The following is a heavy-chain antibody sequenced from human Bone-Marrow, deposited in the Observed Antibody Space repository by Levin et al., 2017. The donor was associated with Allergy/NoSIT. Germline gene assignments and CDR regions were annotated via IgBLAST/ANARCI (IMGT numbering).Heavy chain of an antibody. V-gene: IGHV3-43*01. Sequence: GGSLRLSCATSGFSFDDHTMHWVRQAPGKGLEWVSLISWDGDITYYADSVKGRFTISRDNSNNSLYLQMKSLTTEDTAFYYCAKGLGEYWFDPWGQGTLVTVSS. J-gene: IGHJ5*02. CDR2: ISWDGDIT. CDR3: AKGLGEYWFDP. CDR1: GFSFDDHT.